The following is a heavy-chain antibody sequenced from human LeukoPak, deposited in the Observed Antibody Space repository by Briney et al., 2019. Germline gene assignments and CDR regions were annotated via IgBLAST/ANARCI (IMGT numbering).Heavy chain of an antibody. Sequence: PGGSLRLSCAASGFTFSSYAMSWVRQAPGKGLEWVSAISGSGGSTYYADSVKGRFTISRDNSKNTLYLQMNSLRAEDTAVYYCARDQSVAFGGVIVPFFDYWGQGTLVTVSS. CDR1: GFTFSSYA. J-gene: IGHJ4*02. CDR2: ISGSGGST. V-gene: IGHV3-23*01. CDR3: ARDQSVAFGGVIVPFFDY. D-gene: IGHD3-16*02.